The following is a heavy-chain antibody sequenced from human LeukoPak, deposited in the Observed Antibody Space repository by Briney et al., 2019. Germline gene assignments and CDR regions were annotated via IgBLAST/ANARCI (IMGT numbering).Heavy chain of an antibody. CDR3: ARYCSSTSCHHSYYYCMDV. Sequence: GGSLRLSCAASGFTFSSYSMNWVRQAPGKGLEWVSSISSSSSYIYYADSVKGRFIISRDNAKNSLYLQMNSLRAEDTAVYYCARYCSSTSCHHSYYYCMDVWGKGTTVTVSS. V-gene: IGHV3-21*01. CDR1: GFTFSSYS. D-gene: IGHD2-2*01. J-gene: IGHJ6*03. CDR2: ISSSSSYI.